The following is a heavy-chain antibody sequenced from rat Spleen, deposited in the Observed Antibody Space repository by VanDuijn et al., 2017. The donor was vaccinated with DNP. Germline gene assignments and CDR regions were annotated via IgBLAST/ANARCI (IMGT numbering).Heavy chain of an antibody. Sequence: EVQLVESGGGLVQPGRSLKLSCAASGFTFSDYYMAWVRQTPTKGLEWVAYISYEGSSTYYRDSVKGRFTMSRDNAKSTLYLQMNSLRSEDTAIYYCARGNYPGINTFDYWGQGVTVTVSS. V-gene: IGHV5-22*01. CDR1: GFTFSDYY. J-gene: IGHJ2*01. CDR3: ARGNYPGINTFDY. CDR2: ISYEGSST. D-gene: IGHD1-4*01.